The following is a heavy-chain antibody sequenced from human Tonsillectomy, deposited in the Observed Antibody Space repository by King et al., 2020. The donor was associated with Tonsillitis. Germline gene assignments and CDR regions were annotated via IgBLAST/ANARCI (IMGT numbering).Heavy chain of an antibody. CDR1: GGSISSSSYY. Sequence: QLQESGPGLVKPSETLSLTCTVSGGSISSSSYYWGWIRQPPGKGLEWIGSIYYSGSTYYNQSLKSRVTISVDTSKNQFSLELSSVTAADTAVYYCAITVVTGWYFDLWGRGTLVTVSS. D-gene: IGHD3-22*01. J-gene: IGHJ2*01. CDR3: AITVVTGWYFDL. CDR2: IYYSGST. V-gene: IGHV4-39*01.